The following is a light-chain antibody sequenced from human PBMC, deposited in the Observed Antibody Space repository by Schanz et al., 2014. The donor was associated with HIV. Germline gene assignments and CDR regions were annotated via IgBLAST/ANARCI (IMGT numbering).Light chain of an antibody. Sequence: DIQMTQPPSALSASVGDKVIISCRASQSISTWLAWYQQKPGKAPRLLIYEASTLESGVPSRFSGSVSVTEFTLTINNLQPEDFATYYCQQYSSDSPTFGQETRVEV. V-gene: IGKV1-5*03. CDR1: QSISTW. CDR2: EAS. J-gene: IGKJ1*01. CDR3: QQYSSDSPT.